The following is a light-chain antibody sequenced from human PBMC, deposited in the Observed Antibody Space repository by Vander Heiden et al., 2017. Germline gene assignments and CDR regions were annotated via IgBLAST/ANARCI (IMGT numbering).Light chain of an antibody. CDR1: QSVSSN. V-gene: IGKV3D-15*01. CDR3: QQENTGHPMST. CDR2: GAF. Sequence: EIVMTQSPATLSVSPGERATLSCRAGQSVSSNLAWYKQNPGQGPRLLIYGAFTSATGIIGRFSGSGDGTEVTLTIISRQSEDFVVYYCQQENTGHPMSTFGQGTKLEIK. J-gene: IGKJ2*02.